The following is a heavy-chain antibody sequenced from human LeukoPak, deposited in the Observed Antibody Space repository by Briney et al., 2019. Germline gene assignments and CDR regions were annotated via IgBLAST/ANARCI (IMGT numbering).Heavy chain of an antibody. CDR3: ARDRDYDYVWGSYRLHPLNY. Sequence: GGSLRLSCAASGFTFSSYSMNWVRQAPGKGLEWVSYISSSSSTIYYADSVKGRFTISRDNAKNSLYLQMNSLRAEDTAVYYCARDRDYDYVWGSYRLHPLNYWGQGTLVTVSS. V-gene: IGHV3-48*04. CDR2: ISSSSSTI. D-gene: IGHD3-16*02. J-gene: IGHJ4*02. CDR1: GFTFSSYS.